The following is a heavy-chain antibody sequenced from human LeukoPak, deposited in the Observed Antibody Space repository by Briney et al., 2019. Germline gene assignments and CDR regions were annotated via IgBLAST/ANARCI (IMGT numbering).Heavy chain of an antibody. V-gene: IGHV3-74*01. J-gene: IGHJ4*02. Sequence: GGSLRLSCAASGFAFSDYWMSWVRQAPGKGLVWVSRIASDGSSTTYADSVKGRFSISRDNAKNTLYLQMNSLRVEDTAVYYCARGRPHGNDYWGQGTLVTVSS. CDR2: IASDGSST. D-gene: IGHD4-23*01. CDR1: GFAFSDYW. CDR3: ARGRPHGNDY.